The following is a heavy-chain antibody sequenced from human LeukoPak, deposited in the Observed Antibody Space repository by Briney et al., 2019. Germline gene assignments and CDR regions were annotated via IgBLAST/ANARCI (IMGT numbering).Heavy chain of an antibody. D-gene: IGHD7-27*01. CDR2: ISWNSGSI. CDR1: GYTFDDYA. J-gene: IGHJ3*02. V-gene: IGHV3-9*01. CDR3: AKDQLFLTGAFDI. Sequence: GGSLRLSCAASGYTFDDYAMHWVRHAPGKGLEWVSGISWNSGSIGYADSVKGRFTISRDNAKNSLYLQMNSLRAEDTALYYCAKDQLFLTGAFDIWGQGTMITVSS.